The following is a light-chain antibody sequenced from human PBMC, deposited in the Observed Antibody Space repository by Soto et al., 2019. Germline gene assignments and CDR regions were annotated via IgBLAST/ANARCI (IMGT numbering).Light chain of an antibody. CDR1: SSDVGSYNL. CDR2: EVS. J-gene: IGLJ1*01. V-gene: IGLV2-23*02. Sequence: QSVLTQPASVSGSPGQSITISCTGTSSDVGSYNLVSWYQQHPGKAPKLMIYEVSKRPSGVANRFSGSKSGNTASLTISGLPADDEADYYCCSYTSSSTYYVFGAGTKVTVL. CDR3: CSYTSSSTYYV.